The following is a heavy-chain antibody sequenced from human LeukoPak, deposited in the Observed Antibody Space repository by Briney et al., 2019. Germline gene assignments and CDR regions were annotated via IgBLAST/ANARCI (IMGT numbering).Heavy chain of an antibody. J-gene: IGHJ6*02. CDR3: AKAASSSWPSYYYGMDV. V-gene: IGHV3-23*01. Sequence: GGSLRLSCAASGFIFSSYSMSWVRQAPGKGPEWVSVIAGSGGNTYYADSVKGRFTISKDNSKNTVYLQMSSLRVDDTAVYYCAKAASSSWPSYYYGMDVWGQGTTVTVPS. D-gene: IGHD6-13*01. CDR2: IAGSGGNT. CDR1: GFIFSSYS.